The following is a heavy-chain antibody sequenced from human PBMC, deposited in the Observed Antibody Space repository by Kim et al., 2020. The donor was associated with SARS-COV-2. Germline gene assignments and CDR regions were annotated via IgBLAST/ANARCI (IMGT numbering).Heavy chain of an antibody. CDR3: ARERAESGPGWFAI. V-gene: IGHV3-53*01. J-gene: IGHJ3*02. D-gene: IGHD3-10*01. CDR2: IYSDGTT. Sequence: GGSLRLSCVVSGFTVSTNYMSWVRQAPGKGLEWVSVIYSDGTTYYADSVKGRFTISRDNSKNTLYVQMNSLRAEDTAVYYCARERAESGPGWFAIWGQGTMVTVSS. CDR1: GFTVSTNY.